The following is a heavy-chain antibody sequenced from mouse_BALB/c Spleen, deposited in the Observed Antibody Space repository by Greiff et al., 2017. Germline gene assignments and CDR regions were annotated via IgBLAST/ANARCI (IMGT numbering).Heavy chain of an antibody. D-gene: IGHD1-1*01. Sequence: EVQLQQSGAELVKPGASVKLSCTASGFNIKDTYMHWVKQRPEQGLEWIGRIDPANGNTKYDPKFQGKATITADTSSNTAYLQLSSLTSEDTAVYYCARPLDYYGSSSFAYWGQGTLVTVSA. J-gene: IGHJ3*01. V-gene: IGHV14-3*02. CDR1: GFNIKDTY. CDR2: IDPANGNT. CDR3: ARPLDYYGSSSFAY.